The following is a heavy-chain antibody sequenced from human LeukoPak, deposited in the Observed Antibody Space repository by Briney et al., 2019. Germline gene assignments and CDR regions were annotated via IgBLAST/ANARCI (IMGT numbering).Heavy chain of an antibody. CDR2: ISGSGGST. V-gene: IGHV3-23*01. Sequence: GGTLRLSCAASGFTFSSYGMSWVRQAPGKGLEWVSAISGSGGSTYYADSVKGRFTISRDNSKNTLYLQMNSLRAEDTALYYCAKGDSDAYPCIWGQGTTVTVSS. J-gene: IGHJ3*02. D-gene: IGHD3-16*01. CDR1: GFTFSSYG. CDR3: AKGDSDAYPCI.